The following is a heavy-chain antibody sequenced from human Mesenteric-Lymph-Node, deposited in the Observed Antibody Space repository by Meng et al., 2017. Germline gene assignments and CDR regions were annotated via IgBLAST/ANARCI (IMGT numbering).Heavy chain of an antibody. Sequence: ASVKVSCKASGYTFTSYDINWVRQATGQGLEWMGWMNPNSGNTGYAQKFQGRVTMTRNTSISTAYMELSSLRSEDTAVYYCARLGWELLEGWFDPWGQGTLVTVSS. V-gene: IGHV1-8*01. J-gene: IGHJ5*02. D-gene: IGHD1-26*01. CDR1: GYTFTSYD. CDR2: MNPNSGNT. CDR3: ARLGWELLEGWFDP.